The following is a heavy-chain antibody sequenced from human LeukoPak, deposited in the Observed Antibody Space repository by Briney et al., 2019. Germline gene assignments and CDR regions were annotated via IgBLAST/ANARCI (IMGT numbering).Heavy chain of an antibody. CDR3: GRSGVAIALWGDY. Sequence: PGGSLRLSCEASGFTFSSYWMTWVRQAPGKGLEWVANIKQDGSERDYVDSVKGRFTISRDNAKNSLYLQMNSLRAEDTAVYYCGRSGVAIALWGDYWGQGVLVPVSS. D-gene: IGHD3-16*01. J-gene: IGHJ4*02. CDR1: GFTFSSYW. CDR2: IKQDGSER. V-gene: IGHV3-7*01.